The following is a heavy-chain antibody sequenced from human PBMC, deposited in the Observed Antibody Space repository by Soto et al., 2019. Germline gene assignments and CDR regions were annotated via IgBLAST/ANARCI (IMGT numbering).Heavy chain of an antibody. J-gene: IGHJ4*02. D-gene: IGHD5-18*01. CDR1: AFKFSDYY. CDR3: AKERDTRSSSCFDS. V-gene: IGHV3-11*04. Sequence: PGGSLSRSCAASAFKFSDYYMSWVRQAPGKGLEWVSYSSGIGDVIYYADSVKGRFTISRDNDKKSVHLQMDSLRAEDTAVYYCAKERDTRSSSCFDSWGQGTLVTVSS. CDR2: SSGIGDVI.